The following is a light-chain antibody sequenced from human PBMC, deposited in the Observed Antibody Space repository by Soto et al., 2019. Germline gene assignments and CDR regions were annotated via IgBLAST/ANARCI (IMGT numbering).Light chain of an antibody. CDR1: SSDVGGYNY. CDR2: EVS. V-gene: IGLV2-11*01. J-gene: IGLJ2*01. CDR3: SSYAGSYSLV. Sequence: QSVLTQARSVSGSPGQSVTISCTGTSSDVGGYNYVSWYQQHPGKTPKLMIYEVSKRPSGVPDRFSGSKSGNTASLTISGLQAEDEADYYCSSYAGSYSLVFGGGTKLTVL.